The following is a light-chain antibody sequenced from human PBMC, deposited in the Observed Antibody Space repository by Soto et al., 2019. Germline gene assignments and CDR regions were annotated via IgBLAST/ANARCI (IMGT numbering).Light chain of an antibody. CDR1: QGISSF. CDR3: QQLNIDSYPIT. J-gene: IGKJ5*01. CDR2: AAS. Sequence: IQLTQSPSSLSASIGDRVTITCRANQGISSFLAWYQQKPGKAPKLLIYAASTLQSGIPSRFSGSGSGTDFTLTISSLQPEDFATYYCQQLNIDSYPITFGQGTRLEIK. V-gene: IGKV1-9*01.